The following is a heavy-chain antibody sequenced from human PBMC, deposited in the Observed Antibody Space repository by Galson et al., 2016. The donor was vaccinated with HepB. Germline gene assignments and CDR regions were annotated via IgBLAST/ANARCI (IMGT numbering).Heavy chain of an antibody. CDR1: GDSISSTSYY. CDR2: IYFDGTT. CDR3: ARVNAAKYYFDH. V-gene: IGHV4-39*01. D-gene: IGHD2-15*01. J-gene: IGHJ4*02. Sequence: SETLSLTCTVSGDSISSTSYYWGWIRQPPGKGLEWIGIIYFDGTTYYNPSLESRVSISVDTSNNQFSLEVNSVTAADTAVYYCARVNAAKYYFDHWGQGTLVTVSS.